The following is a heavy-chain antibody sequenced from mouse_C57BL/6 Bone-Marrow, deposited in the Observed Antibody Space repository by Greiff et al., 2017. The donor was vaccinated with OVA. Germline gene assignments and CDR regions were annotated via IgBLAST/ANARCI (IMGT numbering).Heavy chain of an antibody. J-gene: IGHJ4*01. CDR3: ASLAYYSNYGYAMDY. Sequence: QVQLQQPGAELVKPGASVKLSCKASGYTFTSYWMQWVKQRPGQGLEWIGEIDPSDSYTNYNQKFKGKATLTVDTSSSTAYMQLSSLTSKDSAVYYCASLAYYSNYGYAMDYWGQGTSVTVSS. V-gene: IGHV1-50*01. CDR2: IDPSDSYT. CDR1: GYTFTSYW. D-gene: IGHD2-5*01.